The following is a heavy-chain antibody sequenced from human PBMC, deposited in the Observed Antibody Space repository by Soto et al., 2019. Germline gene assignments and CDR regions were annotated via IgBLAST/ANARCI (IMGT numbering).Heavy chain of an antibody. V-gene: IGHV3-23*01. CDR2: ISGRGDST. CDR1: GFTFNKHA. Sequence: GGSLRLSCAASGFTFNKHAMNWVRQAPGKGLEWVSAISGRGDSTYYADSVKGRFTISRDNSKNTLYLQMNSLRAEDTAVYYCAKAGPSSGYYYASDYWGQGTLVTVSS. CDR3: AKAGPSSGYYYASDY. J-gene: IGHJ4*02. D-gene: IGHD3-22*01.